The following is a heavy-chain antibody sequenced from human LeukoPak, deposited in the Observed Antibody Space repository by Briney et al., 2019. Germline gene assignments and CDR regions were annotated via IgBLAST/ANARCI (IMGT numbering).Heavy chain of an antibody. Sequence: ASVKVSCKASGYTFTTYYIHWVRQAPGQGLEWMGIINPSGDSTSYAQKFQGRVTMTRDTSTSTVYMDLSSLRSEDTAVYCCASGDYGGDPPAYWGQGTLVTVSS. CDR3: ASGDYGGDPPAY. CDR1: GYTFTTYY. V-gene: IGHV1-46*01. CDR2: INPSGDST. D-gene: IGHD4-23*01. J-gene: IGHJ4*02.